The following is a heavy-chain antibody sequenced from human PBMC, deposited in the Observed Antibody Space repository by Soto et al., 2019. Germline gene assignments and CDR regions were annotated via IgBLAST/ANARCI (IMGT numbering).Heavy chain of an antibody. V-gene: IGHV4-31*03. Sequence: SSETLSPTCTFSGGSLSSGGYYWSWIRQHPGKGLEWIGYIYYSGSTYYNPSLKSRVTISVDTSKNQFSLKLSSVTAADTAVYYCAREGGYGDTYYFDYWGQGTLVTVSS. CDR3: AREGGYGDTYYFDY. CDR1: GGSLSSGGYY. CDR2: IYYSGST. J-gene: IGHJ4*02. D-gene: IGHD5-18*01.